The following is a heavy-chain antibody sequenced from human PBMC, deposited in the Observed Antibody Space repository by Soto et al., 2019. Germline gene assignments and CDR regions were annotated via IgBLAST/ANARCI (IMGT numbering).Heavy chain of an antibody. CDR3: ASGTNHFDY. D-gene: IGHD1-7*01. Sequence: PGGSLRLSCAASGFTFSPFWMHWVRQVPGKGPVWVSRINSDGNSTSYADSVKGRFTISRDNAKNTLYLQMNSLRAEYTAVYYCASGTNHFDYWGQGTLVTVAS. J-gene: IGHJ4*02. CDR1: GFTFSPFW. CDR2: INSDGNST. V-gene: IGHV3-74*01.